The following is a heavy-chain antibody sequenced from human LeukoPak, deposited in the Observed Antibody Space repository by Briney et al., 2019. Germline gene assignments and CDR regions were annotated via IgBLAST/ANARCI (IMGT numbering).Heavy chain of an antibody. V-gene: IGHV3-49*04. Sequence: GGSLRLSCTASGFTFGDYAMSWVRQAPGKGLEWVGFIRKKGFGGTTEYAASVKGRFTISRDDSKSIAYLQMNSLKTEDTAVYYWTRANCVNGVCYHFHYWGQGTLVTVSS. J-gene: IGHJ4*02. D-gene: IGHD2-8*01. CDR1: GFTFGDYA. CDR2: IRKKGFGGTT. CDR3: TRANCVNGVCYHFHY.